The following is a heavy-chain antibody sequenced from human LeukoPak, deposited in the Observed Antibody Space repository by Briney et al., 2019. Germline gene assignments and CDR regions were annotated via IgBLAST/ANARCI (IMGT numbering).Heavy chain of an antibody. J-gene: IGHJ4*02. V-gene: IGHV4-38-2*01. CDR3: ARYDSRGTASTRFDY. CDR2: IYGTGST. Sequence: SETLSLTCAVSGYSLGKNYYWGWIRQPPGKGLEWIGRIYGTGSTSYNPSLMNRVTMSVDTSKNHFSLKLTSVTAADTAVYYCARYDSRGTASTRFDYWGQGILVTISS. D-gene: IGHD3-16*01. CDR1: GYSLGKNYY.